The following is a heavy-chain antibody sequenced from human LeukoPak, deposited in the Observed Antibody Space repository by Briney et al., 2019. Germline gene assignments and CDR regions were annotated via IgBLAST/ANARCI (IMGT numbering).Heavy chain of an antibody. J-gene: IGHJ6*03. CDR3: ARVTALYYYMDV. V-gene: IGHV1-18*01. CDR2: ISTYKGNT. Sequence: GASVKVSCKASGYTFSSYGISWVRQAPGQGFERMGWISTYKGNTNYAQKLQGRVTMTTDTSTSTVYMELRSLRSDDTAVYYCARVTALYYYMDVWGKGTTVTVSS. CDR1: GYTFSSYG.